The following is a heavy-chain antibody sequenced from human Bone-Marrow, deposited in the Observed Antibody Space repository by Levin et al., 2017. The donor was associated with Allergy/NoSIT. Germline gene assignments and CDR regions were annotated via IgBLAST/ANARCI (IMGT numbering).Heavy chain of an antibody. J-gene: IGHJ4*02. Sequence: GESLKISCAASGFTFSSYWMHWVRQAPGKGLVWVSRINSDGSSTSYADSVKGRFTISRDNAKNTLYLQMNSLRAEDTAVYYCARGLYGDLDYWGQGTLVTVPS. V-gene: IGHV3-74*01. CDR1: GFTFSSYW. CDR3: ARGLYGDLDY. D-gene: IGHD4-17*01. CDR2: INSDGSST.